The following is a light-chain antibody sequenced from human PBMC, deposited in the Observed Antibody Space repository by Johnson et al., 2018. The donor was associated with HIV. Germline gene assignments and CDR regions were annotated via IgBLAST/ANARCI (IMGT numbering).Light chain of an antibody. Sequence: AAPGQKVTISCSGRSSNIGNNYVSWYQQLPGTAPKLLIYDNNKRPSGIPDRFSGSQSGTSATLGITGLQPGDEADYYCGTWDSSLSACIYVFGTGTKVTVL. CDR1: SSNIGNNY. J-gene: IGLJ1*01. CDR3: GTWDSSLSACIYV. CDR2: DNN. V-gene: IGLV1-51*01.